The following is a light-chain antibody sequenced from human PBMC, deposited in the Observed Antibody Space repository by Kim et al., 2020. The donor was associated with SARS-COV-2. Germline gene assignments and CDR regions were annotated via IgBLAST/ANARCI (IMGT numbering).Light chain of an antibody. CDR1: QSVDIC. J-gene: IGKJ2*04. CDR2: DAS. CDR3: QQRSIWPPGS. V-gene: IGKV3-11*01. Sequence: LSPGERATLSCRASQSVDICLAWYQQKPGQAPRLLIYDASNRATGIPARFSGSGSGTDFTLTISSLEPEDFAVYYCQQRSIWPPGSFGQGTKLEI.